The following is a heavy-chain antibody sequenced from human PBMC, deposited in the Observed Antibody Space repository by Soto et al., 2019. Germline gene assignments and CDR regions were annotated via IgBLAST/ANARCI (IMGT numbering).Heavy chain of an antibody. D-gene: IGHD6-19*01. J-gene: IGHJ6*02. CDR3: ERGRITVAAWGGMDV. Sequence: ASVKVSCKASGYTFTGYYMHWVRQAPGQGLEWMGWINPNSGGTNSAQKFQGRVTMTRDTSISTAYMELSRLRSDDTAIYYCERGRITVAAWGGMDVWGQGTTVTVSS. CDR1: GYTFTGYY. V-gene: IGHV1-2*02. CDR2: INPNSGGT.